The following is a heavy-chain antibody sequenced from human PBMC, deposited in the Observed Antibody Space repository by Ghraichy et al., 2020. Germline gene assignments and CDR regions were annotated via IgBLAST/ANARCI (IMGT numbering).Heavy chain of an antibody. V-gene: IGHV4-34*01. J-gene: IGHJ4*02. Sequence: ESLNISCAVYGGSFSGYYWSWIRQPPGKGLEWIGEINHSGSTNYNPSLKSRVTISVDTSKNQFSLKLSSVTAADTAVYYCAVYPKYSSSVRIDYWGQGTLVTVSS. CDR1: GGSFSGYY. D-gene: IGHD6-6*01. CDR3: AVYPKYSSSVRIDY. CDR2: INHSGST.